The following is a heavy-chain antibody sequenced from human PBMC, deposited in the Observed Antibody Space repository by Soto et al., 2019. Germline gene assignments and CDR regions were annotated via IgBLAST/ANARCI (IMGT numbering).Heavy chain of an antibody. Sequence: QPGGSLRLSCEASGLNFSHYAMHWVRQAPGKGLEWLAIISLEGSNKYSAKPVKDRFTISRDNSKNTIFLHMDSLRAEDTAVYYCAKDRNYPRDQFHYWGQGTLVTVSS. V-gene: IGHV3-30*18. CDR1: GLNFSHYA. D-gene: IGHD1-7*01. J-gene: IGHJ4*02. CDR3: AKDRNYPRDQFHY. CDR2: ISLEGSNK.